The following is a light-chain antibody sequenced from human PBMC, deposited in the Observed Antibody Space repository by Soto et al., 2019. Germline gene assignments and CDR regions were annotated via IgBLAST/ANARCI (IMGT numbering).Light chain of an antibody. V-gene: IGLV2-14*01. J-gene: IGLJ1*01. Sequence: QSVLTQPASVSESPGQSVTISCTGTSSDVGAYKYVSWYQQHPGKAPKLMIYEVSNRPSGVSNRFSGSKSGNTASLTISGLQADDEADYYCNSYAGDIIRFVFGTGTKVTVL. CDR3: NSYAGDIIRFV. CDR1: SSDVGAYKY. CDR2: EVS.